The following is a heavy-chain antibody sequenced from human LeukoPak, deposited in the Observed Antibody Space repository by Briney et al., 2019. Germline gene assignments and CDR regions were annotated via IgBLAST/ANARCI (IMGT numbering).Heavy chain of an antibody. CDR2: IWYDGSNK. D-gene: IGHD5-12*01. CDR1: GFTFSDYY. J-gene: IGHJ3*02. Sequence: PTGGSLRLSCAAAGFTFSDYYMSWIRRAPGKGLEWVAVIWYDGSNKYYADSVKGRFTISRDNSKNTLYLQMNSLRAEDTAVYYCARDGYEGAFDIWGQGTMVTVSS. CDR3: ARDGYEGAFDI. V-gene: IGHV3-33*08.